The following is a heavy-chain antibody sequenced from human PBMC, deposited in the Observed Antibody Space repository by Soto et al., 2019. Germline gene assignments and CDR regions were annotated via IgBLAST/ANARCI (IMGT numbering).Heavy chain of an antibody. D-gene: IGHD6-19*01. V-gene: IGHV3-23*01. CDR3: AKGSSSGLYYYSYMDV. J-gene: IGHJ6*03. Sequence: EVQLLESGGGLVQPGESLRLSCAASGFTFSSYALNWVRQAPGKGLEWVSAIGGSGGSIYYADSVKGRFIISRDNSKNTLYLRMNSLSAEDTAIYYCAKGSSSGLYYYSYMDVWGKGTSVTAFS. CDR2: IGGSGGSI. CDR1: GFTFSSYA.